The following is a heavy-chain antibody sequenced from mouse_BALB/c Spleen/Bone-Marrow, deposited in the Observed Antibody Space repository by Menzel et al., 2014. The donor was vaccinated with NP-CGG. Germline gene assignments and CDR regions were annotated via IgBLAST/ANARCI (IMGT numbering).Heavy chain of an antibody. D-gene: IGHD2-14*01. CDR1: GYTFTSYV. Sequence: EVQLQESGPELVKPGASVEMSCKASGYTFTSYVMHWVKQKPGQGLERIGYINPYNDGTKYDEKFKGKATLTSDKSSSTAYMELSSLTSEDSAVYYCASPYYRYDGFAYWGQGTLVTVSA. V-gene: IGHV1-14*01. CDR2: INPYNDGT. CDR3: ASPYYRYDGFAY. J-gene: IGHJ3*01.